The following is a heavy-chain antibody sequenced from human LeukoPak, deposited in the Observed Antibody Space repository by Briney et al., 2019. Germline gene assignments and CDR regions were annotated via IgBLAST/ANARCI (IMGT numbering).Heavy chain of an antibody. V-gene: IGHV4-59*01. J-gene: IGHJ3*01. CDR1: GGSISRYY. D-gene: IGHD1-1*01. CDR3: ASASGTGAFDL. CDR2: IHYSGST. Sequence: SETLSLTCSVSGGSISRYYWNWIRQPPGKGLEWIAYIHYSGSTNYNPSLKSRVTISVDTSKNQFSLKLSSVTAADTAVYYCASASGTGAFDLWGQGTMVTVSP.